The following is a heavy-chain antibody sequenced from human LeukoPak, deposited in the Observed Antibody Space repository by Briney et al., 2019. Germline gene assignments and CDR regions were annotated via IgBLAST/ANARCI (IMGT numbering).Heavy chain of an antibody. J-gene: IGHJ4*02. D-gene: IGHD1-26*01. CDR3: ARDRLGGTDS. CDR2: ISSSGTIT. V-gene: IGHV3-48*02. CDR1: GFTFSRFS. Sequence: GGSLRLSCAASGFTFSRFSMNWVRQAPGKGLELVLHISSSGTITHYADSVKGRFTITRDNAKNLTFLQMNSLRDEDTAVYYCARDRLGGTDSRGQGTLVTVSS.